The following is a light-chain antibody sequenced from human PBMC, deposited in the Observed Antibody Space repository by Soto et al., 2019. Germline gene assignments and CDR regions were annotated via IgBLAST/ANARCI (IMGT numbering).Light chain of an antibody. Sequence: IVMTQFPATLSVSPGERATLSCRASQSVSTNLAWYQHKPGQAPRLLIHGASTRATGIPARFSGSGSGTEFTLTISHVQSEDFAVYYCQQYNNWPPWTFGQGTKVEIK. J-gene: IGKJ1*01. CDR1: QSVSTN. CDR2: GAS. CDR3: QQYNNWPPWT. V-gene: IGKV3-15*01.